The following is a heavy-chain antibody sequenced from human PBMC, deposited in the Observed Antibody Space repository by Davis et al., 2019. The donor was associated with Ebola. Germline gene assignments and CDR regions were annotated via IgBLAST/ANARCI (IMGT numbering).Heavy chain of an antibody. CDR2: ISWNRGST. V-gene: IGHV3-9*01. J-gene: IGHJ4*02. CDR3: AKDIGALPYSSPFDY. D-gene: IGHD6-13*01. Sequence: SLITPFAAPGFPLDNYVMHRVRHPPGKRLEWVSGISWNRGSTGYADSVKVRFTISRDNAQNSLYLQMNSTRAEDTALYYCAKDIGALPYSSPFDYWGQGTLVTVSS. CDR1: GFPLDNYV.